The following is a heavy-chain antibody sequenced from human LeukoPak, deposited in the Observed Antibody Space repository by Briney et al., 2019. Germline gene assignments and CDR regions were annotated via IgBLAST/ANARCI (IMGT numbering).Heavy chain of an antibody. D-gene: IGHD3-10*01. V-gene: IGHV3-48*03. CDR3: ARFRPSYGLGSYGGNFDL. CDR2: ISSSSTTI. Sequence: GGSLRLSCAASGFTFSSYEMNWVRQAPGKGLEWVSYISSSSTTIYYADSVKGRFTISRDNAKNSLYLQMNSLRAEDTAVYYCARFRPSYGLGSYGGNFDLWGRGTLATVSS. CDR1: GFTFSSYE. J-gene: IGHJ2*01.